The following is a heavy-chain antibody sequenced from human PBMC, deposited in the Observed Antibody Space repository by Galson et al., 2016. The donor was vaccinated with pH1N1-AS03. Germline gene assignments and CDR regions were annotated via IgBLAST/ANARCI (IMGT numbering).Heavy chain of an antibody. D-gene: IGHD3-3*01. CDR2: ISGYDGHT. CDR1: GYTFVNYG. CDR3: ARDESGYMY. Sequence: SVTVSCKASGYTFVNYGISWVRWTRGQGLEWMGWISGYDGHTGYAQKFQARVTMTTATSTNTAYMELRSLTSDDTAVYYCARDESGYMYWGQGTLVTVSS. V-gene: IGHV1-18*01. J-gene: IGHJ4*02.